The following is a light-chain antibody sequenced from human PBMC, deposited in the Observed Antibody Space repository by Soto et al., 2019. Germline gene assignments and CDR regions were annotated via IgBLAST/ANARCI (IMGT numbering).Light chain of an antibody. J-gene: IGKJ5*01. V-gene: IGKV3-15*01. Sequence: EIMMTQSPASLSVSPGERGTLSWRASQRVSNNLVWYQQKPGQAPRLLIYYASTRATGIPARFSGSGSGTEFTLTISSRQSEDFALYYCQQYNNWPPITFGQGTRLEIK. CDR3: QQYNNWPPIT. CDR1: QRVSNN. CDR2: YAS.